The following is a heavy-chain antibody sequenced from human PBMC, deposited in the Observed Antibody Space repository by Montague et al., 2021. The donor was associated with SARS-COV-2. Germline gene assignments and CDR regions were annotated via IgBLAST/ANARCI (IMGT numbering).Heavy chain of an antibody. J-gene: IGHJ6*02. CDR2: INHSGST. D-gene: IGHD3-22*01. CDR3: ARSRVEFTSIAVIITGGMHYLDV. V-gene: IGHV4-34*01. Sequence: SETLSLTCAVSGGSISGYYWSWVRQAPGKGLEWIGEINHSGSTHYNPSLKSRVTMSVDTSKNQFSLKMSSVTAADTAVFYCARSRVEFTSIAVIITGGMHYLDVWGQGTMVTVSS. CDR1: GGSISGYY.